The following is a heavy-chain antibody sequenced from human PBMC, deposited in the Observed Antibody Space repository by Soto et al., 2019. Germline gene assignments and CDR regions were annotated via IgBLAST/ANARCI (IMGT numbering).Heavy chain of an antibody. J-gene: IGHJ4*02. Sequence: QVQLVQSGAEVKKPGSSVKVSCKASGGTFSSYTISWVRQAPGQGLEWMGRIIPILGIANYAQKFQVRVTITADKSTSTAYMELSSLRSEDTAVYYCAREGAAAGTVDYWGQGTLVTVSS. CDR2: IIPILGIA. D-gene: IGHD6-13*01. V-gene: IGHV1-69*08. CDR1: GGTFSSYT. CDR3: AREGAAAGTVDY.